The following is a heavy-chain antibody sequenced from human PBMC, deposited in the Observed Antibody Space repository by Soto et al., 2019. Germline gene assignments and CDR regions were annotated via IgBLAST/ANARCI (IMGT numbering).Heavy chain of an antibody. Sequence: QITLKESGPTLVKPTQTLTLTCIFSGFSVSTTGVGVGWIRQPPGKALECLALIYWDDHKRYSPSLKSRLTVTNDTSKNQVVLTLTNMDPVDTATYYCAHRLESSSWSSWISDSWGQGALVTVSS. CDR2: IYWDDHK. CDR1: GFSVSTTGVG. V-gene: IGHV2-5*02. D-gene: IGHD6-13*01. CDR3: AHRLESSSWSSWISDS. J-gene: IGHJ4*02.